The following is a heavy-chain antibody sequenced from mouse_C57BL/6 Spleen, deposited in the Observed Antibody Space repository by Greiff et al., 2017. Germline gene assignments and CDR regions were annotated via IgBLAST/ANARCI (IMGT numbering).Heavy chain of an antibody. CDR1: GYTFTSYW. Sequence: QVQLQQPGAELVKPGASVKLSCKASGYTFTSYWMHWVKQRPGQGLEWIGMIHPNSGSTNYNEKFKSKATLTVDKSSSTAYMQLSSLTSEDSAVYYCARWPITAVVARGYYVGWGTGTTVTVSS. CDR3: ARWPITAVVARGYYVG. J-gene: IGHJ1*03. V-gene: IGHV1-64*01. CDR2: IHPNSGST. D-gene: IGHD1-1*01.